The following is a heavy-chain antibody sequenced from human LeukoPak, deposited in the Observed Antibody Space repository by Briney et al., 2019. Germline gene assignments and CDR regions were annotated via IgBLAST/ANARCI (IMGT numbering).Heavy chain of an antibody. J-gene: IGHJ4*02. D-gene: IGHD1-1*01. Sequence: GGSLRLSCAASGLTVSSNYMSWVRQAPGKGLEWVSVLYSGGDTYYADSVKGRFTISRDNSKNTLYLQMNSLRVEDTAVYYCARDGYYWHYWGQGTLVTVSS. V-gene: IGHV3-66*01. CDR2: LYSGGDT. CDR1: GLTVSSNY. CDR3: ARDGYYWHY.